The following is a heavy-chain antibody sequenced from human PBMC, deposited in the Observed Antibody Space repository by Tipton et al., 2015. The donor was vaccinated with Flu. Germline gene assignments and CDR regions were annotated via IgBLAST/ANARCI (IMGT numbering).Heavy chain of an antibody. CDR3: ARPRRDGYNFWFDP. CDR2: VHHSGSA. Sequence: TLSLTCTVSGGSISTSSYYWGWIRQPPGKGLEWIGHVHHSGSASYNPSLKSRVTISVDSSKNQFSLRLSSVTAADTAVYYCARPRRDGYNFWFDPWGQGTLATVSS. J-gene: IGHJ5*02. D-gene: IGHD5-24*01. CDR1: GGSISTSSYY. V-gene: IGHV4-39*01.